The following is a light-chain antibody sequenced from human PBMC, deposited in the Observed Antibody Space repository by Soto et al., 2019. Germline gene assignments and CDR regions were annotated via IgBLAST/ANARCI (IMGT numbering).Light chain of an antibody. J-gene: IGKJ1*01. CDR2: GAS. CDR3: QHYVNSQWT. CDR1: QSVRDIY. V-gene: IGKV3-20*01. Sequence: EIVLTQSPATLSLSPGERATLSCRASQSVRDIYLAWYQQKPGQAPRLLISGASSSATGIPDRFSGSGSGTDFTLTIRRLEPEDFAVYYCQHYVNSQWTFGQGTKV.